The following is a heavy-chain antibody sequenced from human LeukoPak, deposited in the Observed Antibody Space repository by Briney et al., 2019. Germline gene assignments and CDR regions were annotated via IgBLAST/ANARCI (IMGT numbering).Heavy chain of an antibody. J-gene: IGHJ4*02. CDR1: GFTFSSYE. Sequence: GGSLRLSCAASGFTFSSYEMNWVRQAPGKGLEWVSYISSSGSTIYYADSVKGRFTISRDNAKNSLYLQMNSLGAEDTAVYYCARSEREVVAASDYWGQGTLVTVSS. CDR3: ARSEREVVAASDY. D-gene: IGHD2-15*01. CDR2: ISSSGSTI. V-gene: IGHV3-48*03.